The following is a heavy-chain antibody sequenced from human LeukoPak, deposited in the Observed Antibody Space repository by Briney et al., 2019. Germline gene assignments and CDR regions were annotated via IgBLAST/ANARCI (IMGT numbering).Heavy chain of an antibody. V-gene: IGHV3-11*01. Sequence: GGSLRLSCAASGFTFSDYYMSWIRQAPGKGLEWVSYISSSGSTIYYADSVKGRFTISRDNAKNSLYLQMNSLRAEDTALCYCARGMYYYDSSGYNWFDPWGQGTLVTVSS. CDR3: ARGMYYYDSSGYNWFDP. CDR2: ISSSGSTI. J-gene: IGHJ5*02. CDR1: GFTFSDYY. D-gene: IGHD3-22*01.